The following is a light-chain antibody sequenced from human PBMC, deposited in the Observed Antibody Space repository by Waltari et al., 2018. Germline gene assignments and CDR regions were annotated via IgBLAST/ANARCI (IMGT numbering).Light chain of an antibody. V-gene: IGLV2-14*01. Sequence: QSALTQPASVSGSPGQSITISCTGTSSDIGAYKYVSWYQQYPDKAPKLIIYEVSNRPSGFSNRFSGSKSGNTASRSISGLQAEDESDYYCSSFTSTNTLLFGGGTKLTVL. CDR2: EVS. CDR1: SSDIGAYKY. J-gene: IGLJ3*02. CDR3: SSFTSTNTLL.